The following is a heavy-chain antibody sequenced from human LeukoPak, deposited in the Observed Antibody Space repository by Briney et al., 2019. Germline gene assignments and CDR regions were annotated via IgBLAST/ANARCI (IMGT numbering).Heavy chain of an antibody. Sequence: GRSLRLSCAASGFTFSSYGMHWVRQAPGKGLEWEAVISYDGSNKYYADSVKGRFTISRDNSKDTLYLQMNSLRAEDTAVYYCAKEDVAYYDRNYYYGMDVWGQGTTVTVSS. D-gene: IGHD3-22*01. J-gene: IGHJ6*02. CDR2: ISYDGSNK. CDR3: AKEDVAYYDRNYYYGMDV. CDR1: GFTFSSYG. V-gene: IGHV3-30*18.